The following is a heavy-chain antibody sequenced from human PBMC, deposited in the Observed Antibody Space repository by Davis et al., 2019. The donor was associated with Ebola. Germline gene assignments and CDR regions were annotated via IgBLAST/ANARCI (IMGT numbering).Heavy chain of an antibody. V-gene: IGHV3-23*01. CDR1: GMSLQTYA. CDR3: AKDRLLLWFGQFTD. Sequence: GESLKISCTGSGMSLQTYAMAWVRQAPGKGLEWVSAISGGGSKTFYADSVKGRFTISRDSSTNSAHLQMTDLRVEDTAIYYCAKDRLLLWFGQFTDWGQGSLVTVSS. D-gene: IGHD3-3*01. CDR2: ISGGGSKT. J-gene: IGHJ4*02.